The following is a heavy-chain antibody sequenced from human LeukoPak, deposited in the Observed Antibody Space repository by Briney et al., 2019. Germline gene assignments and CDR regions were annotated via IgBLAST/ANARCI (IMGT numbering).Heavy chain of an antibody. CDR3: AKSTYYYDTFVNAFDL. J-gene: IGHJ3*01. CDR2: IYYSGST. Sequence: SETLSLTCTVSGGSISSSSYYWGWIRQPPGKGLEWIGSIYYSGSTYYNPSLKSRVTISVDTSKNQFSLKLSSVTAADTAVYYCAKSTYYYDTFVNAFDLWGQGTVVTVSS. D-gene: IGHD3-22*01. V-gene: IGHV4-39*07. CDR1: GGSISSSSYY.